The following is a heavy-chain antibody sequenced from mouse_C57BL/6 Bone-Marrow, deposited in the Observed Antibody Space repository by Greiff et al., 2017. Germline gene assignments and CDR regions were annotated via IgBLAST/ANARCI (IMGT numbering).Heavy chain of an antibody. Sequence: VQLQQSGPVLVKPGASVKMSCKASGYTFTDYYMNWVKQSHGKSLEWIGVINPYNGGTSYNQKFKGKATLTVDKSSSTAYMELNSLTSEDSAVYYCARVWVVAPYWYVDVWGTGTTVTVSS. V-gene: IGHV1-19*01. CDR3: ARVWVVAPYWYVDV. CDR2: INPYNGGT. CDR1: GYTFTDYY. J-gene: IGHJ1*03. D-gene: IGHD1-1*01.